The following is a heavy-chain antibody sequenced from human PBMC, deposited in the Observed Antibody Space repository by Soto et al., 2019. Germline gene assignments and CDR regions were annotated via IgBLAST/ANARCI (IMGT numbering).Heavy chain of an antibody. J-gene: IGHJ3*02. CDR1: GFTFSSYA. V-gene: IGHV3-64*01. CDR3: ARDGLRQYAFDI. Sequence: EVQLVESAGGLVQPGGSLRLSCAASGFTFSSYAMHWVRQAPGKGLEYVSAISSNGGSTYYANSVKGRFTISRDNSKNTLYLQMGSLRAEDMAVYYCARDGLRQYAFDIWGQGTMVTVSS. D-gene: IGHD4-17*01. CDR2: ISSNGGST.